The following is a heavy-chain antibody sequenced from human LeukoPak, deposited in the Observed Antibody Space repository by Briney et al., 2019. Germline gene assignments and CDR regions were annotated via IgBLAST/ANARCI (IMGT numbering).Heavy chain of an antibody. CDR1: GLTVSSNY. CDR3: ARVFAGLVATLRPWYFDY. D-gene: IGHD5-12*01. Sequence: GGSLRLSCAASGLTVSSNYMSWVRQAPGKGLEWVSIIYSGGSTYYADSVKGRFTISRDNSKNTLFLQMNSLGAEDTAVYYCARVFAGLVATLRPWYFDYWGQGTLVAVSS. J-gene: IGHJ4*02. V-gene: IGHV3-53*01. CDR2: IYSGGST.